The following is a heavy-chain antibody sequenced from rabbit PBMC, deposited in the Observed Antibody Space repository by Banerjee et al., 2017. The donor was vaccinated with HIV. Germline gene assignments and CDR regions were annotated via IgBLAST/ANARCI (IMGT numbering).Heavy chain of an antibody. V-gene: IGHV1S47*01. D-gene: IGHD6-1*01. J-gene: IGHJ4*01. CDR1: GIDFSSYG. CDR2: IYPGFGIR. CDR3: ARDMYGYAGYAYAIGNL. Sequence: ELVESGGGLVQPGESLKLSCKASGIDFSSYGISWVRQAPGKGPEWIAYIYPGFGIRNYANSVKGRFTISSDNAQNTVFLQMTSLTASDTATYFCARDMYGYAGYAYAIGNLWGPGTLVTVS.